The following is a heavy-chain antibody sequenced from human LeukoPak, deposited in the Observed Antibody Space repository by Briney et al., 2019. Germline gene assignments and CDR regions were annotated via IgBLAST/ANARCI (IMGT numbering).Heavy chain of an antibody. Sequence: ASVKVSCKASGYTFTTYAMNWVRQAPGQGLEWMGWINTNTGNPTYAQGFTGRFVFSLDTSASTAYLQISSLKAEDTAVYYCTRGTFKTTSWGQETLVTVSS. CDR3: TRGTFKTTS. CDR1: GYTFTTYA. V-gene: IGHV7-4-1*02. D-gene: IGHD1/OR15-1a*01. CDR2: INTNTGNP. J-gene: IGHJ5*02.